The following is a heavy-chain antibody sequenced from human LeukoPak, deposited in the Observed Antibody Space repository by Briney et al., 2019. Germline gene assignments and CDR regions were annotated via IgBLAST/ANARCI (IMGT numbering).Heavy chain of an antibody. J-gene: IGHJ4*02. V-gene: IGHV3-53*01. CDR2: IYSGGST. CDR3: AISYGSGSYRYFDY. D-gene: IGHD3-10*01. CDR1: GFTVSSNY. Sequence: GGSLRLSCAASGFTVSSNYMSWVRQAPGKGLEWVSVIYSGGSTYYADSEKGRSTISRDNSKNTLYLQMNSLRAEDTAVYYCAISYGSGSYRYFDYWGQGTLVTVSS.